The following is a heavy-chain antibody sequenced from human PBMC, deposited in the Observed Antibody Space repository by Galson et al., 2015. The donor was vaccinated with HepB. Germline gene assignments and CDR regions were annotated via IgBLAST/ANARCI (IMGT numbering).Heavy chain of an antibody. D-gene: IGHD3-22*01. J-gene: IGHJ3*02. Sequence: SLRLSCAASGFTFSSYSMNWVRQAPGKGLEWVSSISSSSSYIYYADSVKGRFTISRDNAKNSLYLQMNSLRAEDTAVYYCARDVSYYYDSSGSLRAFDIWAKGQWSPSLQ. CDR3: ARDVSYYYDSSGSLRAFDI. CDR1: GFTFSSYS. V-gene: IGHV3-21*01. CDR2: ISSSSSYI.